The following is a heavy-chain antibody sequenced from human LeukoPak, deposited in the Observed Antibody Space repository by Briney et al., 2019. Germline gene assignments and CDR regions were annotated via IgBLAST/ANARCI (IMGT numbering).Heavy chain of an antibody. D-gene: IGHD6-6*01. CDR1: GFTFSSYA. V-gene: IGHV3-23*01. CDR2: ISGSGDST. CDR3: AIVSFGIGARY. Sequence: GGSLRLSCAASGFTFSSYAMSWVRQAPGKGLWWVSAISGSGDSTYYADSVKGRFTISRDNPKNTLYLQLNSLRGEDTAVYYCAIVSFGIGARYWGQGTLVTVSS. J-gene: IGHJ4*02.